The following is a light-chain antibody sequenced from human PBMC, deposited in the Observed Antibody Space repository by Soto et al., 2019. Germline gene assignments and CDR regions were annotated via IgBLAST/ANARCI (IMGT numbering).Light chain of an antibody. Sequence: DSQMTQSPSSLSASVGDRVTITCQARQDITNYLNWYQQKPGQAPKLLIFDATNLETGVPSRFSGSGSRTHYSLTIISLQPEDFATYDCHQSDSLPPAFGQGTRLEI. J-gene: IGKJ5*01. CDR2: DAT. CDR1: QDITNY. CDR3: HQSDSLPPA. V-gene: IGKV1-33*01.